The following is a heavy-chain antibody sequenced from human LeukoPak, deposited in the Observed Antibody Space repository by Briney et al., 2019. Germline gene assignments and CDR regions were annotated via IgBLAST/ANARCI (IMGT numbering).Heavy chain of an antibody. CDR3: TRDPIVGATIFDY. CDR2: IRSKAYGGTT. CDR1: GFTFGDYA. D-gene: IGHD1-26*01. V-gene: IGHV3-49*03. Sequence: PGGSLRLSCTASGFTFGDYAMSWFRQAPGKGLEWVGFIRSKAYGGTTEYAAPVKGRFTISRDDSKSIAYLQMNSLKTEDTAVYYCTRDPIVGATIFDYWGQGTLVTVSS. J-gene: IGHJ4*02.